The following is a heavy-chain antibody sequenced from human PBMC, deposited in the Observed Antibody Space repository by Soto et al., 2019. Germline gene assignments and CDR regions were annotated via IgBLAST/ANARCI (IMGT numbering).Heavy chain of an antibody. V-gene: IGHV3-23*01. D-gene: IGHD3-3*01. J-gene: IGHJ6*02. CDR3: VKGPGPRRILEWLPLLS. CDR2: ISTSGGNT. CDR1: GFTFSTYV. Sequence: PGGSLRLSCAASGFTFSTYVMNWVRLAPGKGLEWVSGISTSGGNTYYADSVKGRFTISRDNSKNTLYLQMSSLRAEDTAVYYCVKGPGPRRILEWLPLLSWGQGTTVTVSS.